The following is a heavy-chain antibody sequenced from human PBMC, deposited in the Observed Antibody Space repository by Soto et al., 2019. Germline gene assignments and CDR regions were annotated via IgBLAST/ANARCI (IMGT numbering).Heavy chain of an antibody. J-gene: IGHJ6*03. CDR1: GGSFSGYY. CDR2: INHSGST. D-gene: IGHD3-3*01. V-gene: IGHV4-34*01. Sequence: QVQLQQWGAGLLKPSETLSLTCAVYGGSFSGYYWSWIRQPPGKGLEWIGEINHSGSTNYNPSLKSRVTISVDTSKNQFSLKLSSVTAADTAVYYCARGLDFWSGYSNYYYYYMDVWGKGTTVTVSS. CDR3: ARGLDFWSGYSNYYYYYMDV.